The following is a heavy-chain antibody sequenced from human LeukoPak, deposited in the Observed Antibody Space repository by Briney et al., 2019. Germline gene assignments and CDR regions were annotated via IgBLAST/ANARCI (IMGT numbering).Heavy chain of an antibody. CDR2: IIPIFGIA. D-gene: IGHD2-21*01. CDR1: GGTFSSYA. V-gene: IGHV1-69*13. Sequence: GASVKVSCKASGGTFSSYAISWVRQAPGQGLEWMGGIIPIFGIANYAQKFQGRVTITADESTSTAYMELSSLRSEDTAVYYCARDVFDYYYMDVWGKGTTVTVSS. J-gene: IGHJ6*03. CDR3: ARDVFDYYYMDV.